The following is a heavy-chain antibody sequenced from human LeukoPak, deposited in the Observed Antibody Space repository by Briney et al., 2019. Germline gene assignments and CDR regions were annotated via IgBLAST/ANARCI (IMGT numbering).Heavy chain of an antibody. V-gene: IGHV4-39*07. J-gene: IGHJ4*02. CDR3: ARILYSNNIDY. Sequence: SETLSLTCTVSGGSISSSSYYWGWIRQPPGKGLEWIGSIYYSGRTYYNPSLKSRVTISVDTSKNQFSLKLNSVTAADTAVYYCARILYSNNIDYWGQGTLVTVSS. D-gene: IGHD2/OR15-2a*01. CDR2: IYYSGRT. CDR1: GGSISSSSYY.